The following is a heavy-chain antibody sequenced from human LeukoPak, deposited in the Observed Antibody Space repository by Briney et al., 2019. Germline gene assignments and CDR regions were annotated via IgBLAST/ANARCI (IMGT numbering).Heavy chain of an antibody. CDR2: INPNSGGT. Sequence: ASVKVSCKASGYTFTDYYVHWVRQAPGQGLEWMGRINPNSGGTNYAQKFQGRVTMTRDTSIRTAYMELSRLRSDDTAVYYCARESGGGEGAFDIWGQGTVVTVSS. CDR1: GYTFTDYY. V-gene: IGHV1-2*06. J-gene: IGHJ3*02. CDR3: ARESGGGEGAFDI. D-gene: IGHD3-10*01.